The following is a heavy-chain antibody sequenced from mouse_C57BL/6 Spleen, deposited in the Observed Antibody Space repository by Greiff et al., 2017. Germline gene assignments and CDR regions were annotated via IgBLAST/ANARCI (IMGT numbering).Heavy chain of an antibody. CDR3: TAQGYYAMDY. Sequence: EVQVVESGGGLVQPKGSLKLSCAASGFSFNTYAMNWVRQAPGKGLEWVARIRSKSNNYATYYADSVKDRFTISRDDSESMLYLQMNNLKTEDTAMYYCTAQGYYAMDYWGQGTSVTVSS. CDR2: IRSKSNNYAT. V-gene: IGHV10-1*01. J-gene: IGHJ4*01. D-gene: IGHD3-2*02. CDR1: GFSFNTYA.